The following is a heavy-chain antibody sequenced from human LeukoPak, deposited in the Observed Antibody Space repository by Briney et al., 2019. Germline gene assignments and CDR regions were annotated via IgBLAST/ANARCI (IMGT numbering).Heavy chain of an antibody. J-gene: IGHJ4*02. CDR3: AKTRYDILTGYPSYHDY. CDR1: GFTFSSYA. CDR2: ISGSGGST. V-gene: IGHV3-23*01. Sequence: PGGSLRLSCAASGFTFSSYAMSWVRQAPGKGLEWVSAISGSGGSTYYADSVKGRFTISRDNSKNTLYLQMNSLRAEDTAVYYCAKTRYDILTGYPSYHDYWGQGTLVTVSS. D-gene: IGHD3-9*01.